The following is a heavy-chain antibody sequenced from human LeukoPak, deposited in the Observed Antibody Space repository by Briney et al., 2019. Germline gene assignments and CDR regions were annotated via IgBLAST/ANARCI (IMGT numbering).Heavy chain of an antibody. V-gene: IGHV4-59*01. CDR1: GGSISSYY. J-gene: IGHJ4*02. Sequence: SETLSLTCTVPGGSISSYYWTWIRQPPGKGLEWIGYIYYSGSTSYNPSLMSRVTFSVDTSRNQFSLRLTSVTAADTAVYYCARVSLGSRRDGYNVVDYWGQGTLVTVSS. CDR2: IYYSGST. D-gene: IGHD5-24*01. CDR3: ARVSLGSRRDGYNVVDY.